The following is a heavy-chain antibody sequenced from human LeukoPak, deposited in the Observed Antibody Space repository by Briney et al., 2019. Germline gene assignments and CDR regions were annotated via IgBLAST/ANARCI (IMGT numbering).Heavy chain of an antibody. D-gene: IGHD3-10*01. V-gene: IGHV4-59*01. CDR1: GGSISNYF. CDR2: ISYNGRT. Sequence: SETLSLTCTVSGGSISNYFWSWIRQSPGKGLEWIGYISYNGRTNYNPSLKSRVIISVDTSKNQFSLNLSSVTAADTAVYYCARDAYRGVNQFDPWGQGTLVTVSS. CDR3: ARDAYRGVNQFDP. J-gene: IGHJ5*02.